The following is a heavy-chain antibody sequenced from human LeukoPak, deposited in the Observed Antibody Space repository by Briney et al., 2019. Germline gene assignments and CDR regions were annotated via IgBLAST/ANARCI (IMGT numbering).Heavy chain of an antibody. CDR2: LNSDGSSS. V-gene: IGHV3-74*01. CDR3: ARLTVLDY. CDR1: GFTFNNYW. D-gene: IGHD1-20*01. J-gene: IGHJ4*02. Sequence: GGSLRLSCAASGFTFNNYWMHWVRQAPGKGLVWVSRLNSDGSSSAFADSMKGRFTISRDNAKNSLYLQMNSLRAEDTAVYYCARLTVLDYWGQGTLVTVSS.